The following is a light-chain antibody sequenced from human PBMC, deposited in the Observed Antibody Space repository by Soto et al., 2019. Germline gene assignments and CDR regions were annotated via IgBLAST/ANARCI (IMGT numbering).Light chain of an antibody. CDR2: EGN. CDR1: SSDVGDYDY. Sequence: QSALTQPASVSGSPGQSITISCTGTSSDVGDYDYVSWYQQHPGKAPKLMIYEGNKRPSGVSDRFSGSKSGDTASLTISGLQTEDEGDYYCCSYAGRDTPVIFGGGTKLTVL. J-gene: IGLJ2*01. CDR3: CSYAGRDTPVI. V-gene: IGLV2-23*01.